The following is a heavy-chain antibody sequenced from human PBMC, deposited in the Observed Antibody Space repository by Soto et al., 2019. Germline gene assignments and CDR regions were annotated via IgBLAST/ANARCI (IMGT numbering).Heavy chain of an antibody. J-gene: IGHJ4*02. CDR2: ISAYNGNT. CDR1: GYTFTSYG. CDR3: ARARSIAVALDY. V-gene: IGHV1-18*01. Sequence: ASVKVSCKASGYTFTSYGISWARQAPGQGLEWMGWISAYNGNTNYAQKLQGRVTMTTDTSTSTAYMGLRSLRSDDTAVYYCARARSIAVALDYWGQGTLVTVSS. D-gene: IGHD6-19*01.